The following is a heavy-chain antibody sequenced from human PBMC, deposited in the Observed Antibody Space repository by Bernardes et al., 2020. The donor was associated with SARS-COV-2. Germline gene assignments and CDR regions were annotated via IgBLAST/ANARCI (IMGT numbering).Heavy chain of an antibody. J-gene: IGHJ4*02. V-gene: IGHV3-48*01. D-gene: IGHD7-27*01. CDR3: ASPTGH. CDR2: ISSSSNTI. CDR1: GFIFSSYS. Sequence: GGSLRLSCAASGFIFSSYSMNWVRQAPGKGLEWVSYISSSSNTIYYADSVKGRFTISRDNAKNSLYLQMNSLRAEDTALYYCASPTGHWGQGTLVTVSS.